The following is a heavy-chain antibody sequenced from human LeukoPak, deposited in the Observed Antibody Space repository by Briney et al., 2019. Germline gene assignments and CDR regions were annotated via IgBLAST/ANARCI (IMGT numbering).Heavy chain of an antibody. D-gene: IGHD5-12*01. J-gene: IGHJ4*02. Sequence: GGSLRLSCAASGFTFSDYAMSWVRQAPGKGLEWVSASSGSGGSTYYADSVKGRCTISRDNSKNTLYLQMNSLRAEDTALYYCAKLQHTGYDLARGFDYWGQGTLVTVSS. CDR1: GFTFSDYA. CDR2: SSGSGGST. V-gene: IGHV3-23*01. CDR3: AKLQHTGYDLARGFDY.